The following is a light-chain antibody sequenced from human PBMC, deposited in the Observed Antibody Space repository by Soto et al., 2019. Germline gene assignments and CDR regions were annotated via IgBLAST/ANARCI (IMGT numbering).Light chain of an antibody. CDR2: GGS. Sequence: EIVLTQSPATLSVSPGDRVTLSCRASESLFGFLAWYQQKPGQSPRLLIYGGSTRATGIPARFSGSGSATVFTLTISRLQSEFFAVYFCQSYNDWPFASGLGTKLEI. CDR3: QSYNDWPFA. CDR1: ESLFGF. V-gene: IGKV3-15*01. J-gene: IGKJ2*01.